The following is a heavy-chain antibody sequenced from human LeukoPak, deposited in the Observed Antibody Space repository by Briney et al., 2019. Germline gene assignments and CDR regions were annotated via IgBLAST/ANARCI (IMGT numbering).Heavy chain of an antibody. J-gene: IGHJ4*02. CDR2: ISAYNGNT. V-gene: IGHV1-18*01. CDR1: GYTFTSYG. CDR3: ARTGRGYDFWSGYYTH. D-gene: IGHD3-3*01. Sequence: ASVKVSCKASGYTFTSYGISWVRQAPGQGLEWMGWISAYNGNTNYAQKLQGRVTMTTDTSTGTAYMELRSLRSDDTAVYYCARTGRGYDFWSGYYTHWGQGTLVTVSS.